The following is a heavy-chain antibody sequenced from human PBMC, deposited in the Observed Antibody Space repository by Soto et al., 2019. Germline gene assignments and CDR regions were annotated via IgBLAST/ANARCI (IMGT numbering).Heavy chain of an antibody. Sequence: QVQLVQSGAEVKKPGASVKVSCKASGYTFTSYDINWVRQAPGQGLEWMGWMNPNSGNTSYAQKFQGRVTMTRNTCIRTAYMQLSTLGSEFRAVYYCARSARKEYSRGWYYYFDYRGQGTRVTVSS. CDR3: ARSARKEYSRGWYYYFDY. J-gene: IGHJ4*02. V-gene: IGHV1-8*01. CDR2: MNPNSGNT. CDR1: GYTFTSYD. D-gene: IGHD6-19*01.